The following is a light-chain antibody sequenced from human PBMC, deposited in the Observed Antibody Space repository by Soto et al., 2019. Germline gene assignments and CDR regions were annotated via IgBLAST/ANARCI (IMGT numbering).Light chain of an antibody. CDR3: SSYRASSTTHYV. Sequence: QSVLTQPASLSGSPGQSITISCTGTSSDVGGYNYVSWYQQHPGKAPKLMIYDVSNRPSGVSNPFSGSKSGNTASLTISGLQSEDEADYYCSSYRASSTTHYVFGTGTKVTVL. J-gene: IGLJ1*01. CDR2: DVS. CDR1: SSDVGGYNY. V-gene: IGLV2-14*03.